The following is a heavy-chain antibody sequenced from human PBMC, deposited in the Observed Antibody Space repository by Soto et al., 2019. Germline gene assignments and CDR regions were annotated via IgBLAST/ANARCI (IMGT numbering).Heavy chain of an antibody. CDR1: GYSFTKYW. V-gene: IGHV5-10-1*01. D-gene: IGHD3-16*01. CDR2: IDPSDSYI. Sequence: PGESLKISCKGSGYSFTKYWISWVRRMPGKGLEWMGRIDPSDSYINYSPSFQGHVTISADKSINTAYLQWSSLRASDTAIYYCARHYICRGGDCYYYGMDVWGQGTTVTVSS. CDR3: ARHYICRGGDCYYYGMDV. J-gene: IGHJ6*02.